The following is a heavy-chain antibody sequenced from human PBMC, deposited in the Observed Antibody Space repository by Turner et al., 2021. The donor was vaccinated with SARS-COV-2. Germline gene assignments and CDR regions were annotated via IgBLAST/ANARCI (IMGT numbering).Heavy chain of an antibody. CDR2: TSDDGSNK. D-gene: IGHD4-4*01. CDR3: AKQQGLYSNPMYYLDY. J-gene: IGHJ4*02. Sequence: QVQQVASGGGVVQPGRSLRHPCAASGFTFSSYGRHWVRQAPGKGLEWVGVTSDDGSNKSYADSVKGRFTISRDNSKNTLYLQMNSLRAEDTAVYYCAKQQGLYSNPMYYLDYWGQGTLVTVSS. V-gene: IGHV3-30*18. CDR1: GFTFSSYG.